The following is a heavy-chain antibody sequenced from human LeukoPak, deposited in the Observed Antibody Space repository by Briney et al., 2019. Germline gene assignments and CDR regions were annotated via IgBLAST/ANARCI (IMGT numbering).Heavy chain of an antibody. CDR3: AKELCIITSCYAADY. Sequence: QAGGSLRLSCATSGFTFSKYDMHWVRQAPGKGLEWVALIRYDGSDKYYADSAKGRFTISRDNSKNTLYLQMNSLSAEDTAVYYCAKELCIITSCYAADYWGQGTLVTVSS. CDR2: IRYDGSDK. J-gene: IGHJ4*02. CDR1: GFTFSKYD. D-gene: IGHD2-2*01. V-gene: IGHV3-30*02.